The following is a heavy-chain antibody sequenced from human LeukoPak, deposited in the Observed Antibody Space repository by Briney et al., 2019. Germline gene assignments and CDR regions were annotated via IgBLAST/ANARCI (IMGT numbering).Heavy chain of an antibody. CDR3: ARKELPATWWAY. CDR2: IAPDESEK. J-gene: IGHJ4*02. CDR1: GFAFSTYW. D-gene: IGHD2-15*01. Sequence: QTGGSLRLSCTASGFAFSTYWMTWVRQAPGKGLEWVANIAPDESEKYYVDSVRGRFTVSRDNSKNSLYLQMNSLRAEDTAVYYCARKELPATWWAYWGQGTLVTVSS. V-gene: IGHV3-7*01.